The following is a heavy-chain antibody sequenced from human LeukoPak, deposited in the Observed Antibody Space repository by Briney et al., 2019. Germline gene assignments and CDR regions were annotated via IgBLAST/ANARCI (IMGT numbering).Heavy chain of an antibody. D-gene: IGHD3-22*01. V-gene: IGHV3-53*01. J-gene: IGHJ4*02. Sequence: PGGSLRLSCAASGFTVSSNYMSWVRQAPGKGLEWVSVIYSGGSTYYADSVKGRFTISRDNSKNTLYLQMNSLRAEDTAVYYCAKETDTMIVVVKGHYWGQGTLVTVSS. CDR2: IYSGGST. CDR1: GFTVSSNY. CDR3: AKETDTMIVVVKGHY.